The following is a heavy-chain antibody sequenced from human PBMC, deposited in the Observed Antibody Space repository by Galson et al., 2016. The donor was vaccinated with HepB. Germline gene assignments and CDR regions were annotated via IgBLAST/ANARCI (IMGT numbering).Heavy chain of an antibody. J-gene: IGHJ4*02. V-gene: IGHV3-33*06. CDR1: GFIFDIYG. CDR2: VWANGKNK. CDR3: TKGGRSYGDNFDY. D-gene: IGHD3-16*02. Sequence: SLRLSCAASGFIFDIYGMHWVRQAPGKGLEWVAVVWANGKNKYYVDSVQGRFTISRDNSRNTLYLYMNSLRTEDTAVYYCTKGGRSYGDNFDYWGQGTLVTVSS.